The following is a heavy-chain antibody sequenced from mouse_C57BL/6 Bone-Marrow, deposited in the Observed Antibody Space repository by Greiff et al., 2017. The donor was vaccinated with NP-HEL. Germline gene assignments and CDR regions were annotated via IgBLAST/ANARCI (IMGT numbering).Heavy chain of an antibody. V-gene: IGHV1-81*01. J-gene: IGHJ2*01. CDR2: IYPRSGNT. CDR3: ARIGRGNGTLDY. Sequence: QVQLQQSGAELARPGASVKLSCKASGYTFTSYGISWVKQRTGQGLEWIGEIYPRSGNTYYNEKFKGKATLTADKSSSTAYLELRSLPSEDAEVYFCARIGRGNGTLDYWGQGTTLTVSS. D-gene: IGHD2-1*01. CDR1: GYTFTSYG.